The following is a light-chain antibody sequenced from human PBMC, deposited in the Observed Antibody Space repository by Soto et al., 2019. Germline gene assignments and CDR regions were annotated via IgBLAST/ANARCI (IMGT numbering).Light chain of an antibody. CDR2: DVS. V-gene: IGKV3D-20*01. Sequence: EIVLTQSPATLSLSPGERVTLSCGASQSLTNNFLAWYQQRPGLAPKLLIFDVSTRATGIPDRFSGSGSGTDFTLTISRLEPEDFAVYYCQRFDNSPTFGGGTKVEF. CDR1: QSLTNNF. J-gene: IGKJ4*02. CDR3: QRFDNSPT.